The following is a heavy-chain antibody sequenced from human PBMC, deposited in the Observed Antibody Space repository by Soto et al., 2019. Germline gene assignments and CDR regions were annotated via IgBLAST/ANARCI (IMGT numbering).Heavy chain of an antibody. V-gene: IGHV3-23*01. Sequence: GGSLRLSCAASVFSFGGYALSWVRQAPGKGLEWVSTISGSDGKTFYADSVKGRFSISRDTSQSTLYLQMNSLRADDTAMYYCARWSYLDYWGQGTRDTVSS. D-gene: IGHD3-3*01. CDR2: ISGSDGKT. J-gene: IGHJ4*02. CDR3: ARWSYLDY. CDR1: VFSFGGYA.